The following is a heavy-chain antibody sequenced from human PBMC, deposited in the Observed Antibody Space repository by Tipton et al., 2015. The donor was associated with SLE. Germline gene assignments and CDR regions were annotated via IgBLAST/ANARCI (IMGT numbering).Heavy chain of an antibody. CDR3: ARGATYYDFWSGGDFDY. Sequence: TLSLTCTVSGGSISSYYWSWIRQPPGKGLEWIGYIYYSGSTNYNPSLKSRVTISVDTSKNQFSLKLSSVTAADTAVYYCARGATYYDFWSGGDFDYWGQGTLVTVSS. CDR2: IYYSGST. CDR1: GGSISSYY. J-gene: IGHJ4*02. D-gene: IGHD3-3*01. V-gene: IGHV4-59*01.